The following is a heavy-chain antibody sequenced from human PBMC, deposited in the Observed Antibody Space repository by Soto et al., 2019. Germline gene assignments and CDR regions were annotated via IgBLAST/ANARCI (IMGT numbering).Heavy chain of an antibody. CDR1: GFTFSSYS. V-gene: IGHV3-21*01. CDR3: ARNLRLGELSLFPEHYYYYGMDV. Sequence: GGSLRLSCAASGFTFSSYSMNWVRQAPGKGLEWVSSISSSSSYIYYADSVKGRFTISRDNAKNSLYLQMNSLRAEDTAVYYCARNLRLGELSLFPEHYYYYGMDVWGQGTTVTVSS. CDR2: ISSSSSYI. D-gene: IGHD3-16*02. J-gene: IGHJ6*02.